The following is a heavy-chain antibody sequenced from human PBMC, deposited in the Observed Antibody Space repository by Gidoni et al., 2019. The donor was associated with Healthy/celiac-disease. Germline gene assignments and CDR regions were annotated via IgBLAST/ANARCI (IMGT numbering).Heavy chain of an antibody. CDR2: IYYSGST. J-gene: IGHJ2*01. V-gene: IGHV4-31*03. CDR1: GGSISSGGYY. CDR3: ARDAPHYGGNSEHWYFDL. D-gene: IGHD4-17*01. Sequence: QVQLQESGPGLVKPSQTLSLTCTVSGGSISSGGYYLSWIRQHPGKGLEWIGYIYYSGSTYYNPSLKSRVTISVDTSKNQFSLKLSSVTAADTAVYYCARDAPHYGGNSEHWYFDLWGRGTLVTVSS.